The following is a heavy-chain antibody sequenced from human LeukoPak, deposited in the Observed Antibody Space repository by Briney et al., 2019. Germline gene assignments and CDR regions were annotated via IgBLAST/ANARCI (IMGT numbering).Heavy chain of an antibody. Sequence: PSETLSLTCTVSGGSISSGSYYWSWIRQPAGKGLEWIGRIYTSGSTNYNPSLKSRVTISVDTSKNQFSLKLSSVTAADTAVYYCARDSPIAAAGAYYFDYWGQGTLVTVSS. CDR2: IYTSGST. D-gene: IGHD6-13*01. CDR1: GGSISSGSYY. V-gene: IGHV4-61*02. CDR3: ARDSPIAAAGAYYFDY. J-gene: IGHJ4*02.